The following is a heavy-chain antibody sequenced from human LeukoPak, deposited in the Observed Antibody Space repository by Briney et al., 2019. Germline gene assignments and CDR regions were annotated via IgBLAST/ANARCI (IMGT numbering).Heavy chain of an antibody. CDR2: INHSGST. V-gene: IGHV4-34*01. CDR3: ARDTYDSSGLFDY. Sequence: SETLSLTCAVYGGSFSGYYWSWIRQPPGKGLEWIGEINHSGSTNYNPPLKSRVTISVDTSKNQFSLKLSSVTAADTAVYYCARDTYDSSGLFDYWGQGTLVTVSS. J-gene: IGHJ4*02. CDR1: GGSFSGYY. D-gene: IGHD3-22*01.